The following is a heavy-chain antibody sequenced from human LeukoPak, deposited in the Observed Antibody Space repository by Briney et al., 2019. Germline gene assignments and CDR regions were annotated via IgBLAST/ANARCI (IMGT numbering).Heavy chain of an antibody. J-gene: IGHJ4*02. Sequence: GGSLRLSCAASGFTFSSYAMHWVRQAPGKGLEWVAVISYDGSNKYYADSVKGRFTISRGNSKNTLYLQMNSLRAEDTAVYYCAREQPYYYDSSGTALMAEIKYYFDYWGQGTLVTVSS. V-gene: IGHV3-30*04. D-gene: IGHD3-22*01. CDR2: ISYDGSNK. CDR3: AREQPYYYDSSGTALMAEIKYYFDY. CDR1: GFTFSSYA.